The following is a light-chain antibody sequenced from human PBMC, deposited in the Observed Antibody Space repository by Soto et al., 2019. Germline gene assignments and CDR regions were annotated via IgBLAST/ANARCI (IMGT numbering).Light chain of an antibody. Sequence: QAASVSGSPGQSITISCTGTSSDVGSYNLVSWYQQHPGKAPKLMIYEVSKRPSGVSNRFSGSKSGNTASLTISGLQAEDEADYYCCSYAGSSTLRVVFGGGTKLTVL. CDR1: SSDVGSYNL. J-gene: IGLJ2*01. CDR3: CSYAGSSTLRVV. V-gene: IGLV2-23*01. CDR2: EVS.